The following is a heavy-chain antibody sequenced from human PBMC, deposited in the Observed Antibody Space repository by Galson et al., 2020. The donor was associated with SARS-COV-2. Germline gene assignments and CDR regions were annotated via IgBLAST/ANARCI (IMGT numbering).Heavy chain of an antibody. CDR1: GFTFDDYA. Sequence: GGSLRLSCAASGFTFDDYAMHWVRQAPGKGLEWVSGISWNSGSIGYADSVKGRFTISRDNAKNSLYLQMNSLRAEDTALYYCAKGRVEWLTGDLTFDYWGQGTLVTVSS. J-gene: IGHJ4*02. V-gene: IGHV3-9*01. D-gene: IGHD7-27*01. CDR2: ISWNSGSI. CDR3: AKGRVEWLTGDLTFDY.